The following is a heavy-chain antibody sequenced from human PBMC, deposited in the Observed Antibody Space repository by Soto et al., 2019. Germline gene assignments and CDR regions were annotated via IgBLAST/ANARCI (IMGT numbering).Heavy chain of an antibody. V-gene: IGHV4-39*01. D-gene: IGHD6-19*01. CDR1: GDSMSSSDYY. CDR2: LYYSGST. J-gene: IGHJ4*02. Sequence: QLQLHESGPGLVKPSETLSLTCAVSGDSMSSSDYYWGWIRQPPGKGLEWIGSLYYSGSTYYNPSLQSRVAISVDTSKNQLSLKLKSVTAADTAIYYCARRTVNIRTFYSGLKTHCFDYWGQGAPVTVSS. CDR3: ARRTVNIRTFYSGLKTHCFDY.